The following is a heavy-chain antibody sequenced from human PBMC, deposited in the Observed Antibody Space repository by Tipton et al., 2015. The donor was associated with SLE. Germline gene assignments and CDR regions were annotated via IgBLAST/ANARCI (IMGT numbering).Heavy chain of an antibody. CDR2: IIPILGIA. CDR3: ARDLDSGRPRGWFDP. V-gene: IGHV1-69*09. J-gene: IGHJ5*02. Sequence: QLVQSGPEVKKPGSSVKVSCKASGGTFSSYAISWVRQAPGQGLEWMGRIIPILGIANYAQKFQGRVTITADKSTSTAYMELSSLRSEDTAVYYCARDLDSGRPRGWFDPWGQGTLVTVSS. D-gene: IGHD1-26*01. CDR1: GGTFSSYA.